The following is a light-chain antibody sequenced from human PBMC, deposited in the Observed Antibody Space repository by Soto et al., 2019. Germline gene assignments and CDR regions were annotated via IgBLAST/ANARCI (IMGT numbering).Light chain of an antibody. CDR1: QSVNTY. V-gene: IGKV3-11*01. CDR3: QQYNNWPPIT. J-gene: IGKJ5*01. Sequence: IGLNQSPATLSLSPGEGATLSCRASQSVNTYLAWYQQKPGQAPRLLIYDASNRATGIPARFSGSGSGTDFTLTISSLEPEDFAVYYCQQYNNWPPITFGQGTRLEIK. CDR2: DAS.